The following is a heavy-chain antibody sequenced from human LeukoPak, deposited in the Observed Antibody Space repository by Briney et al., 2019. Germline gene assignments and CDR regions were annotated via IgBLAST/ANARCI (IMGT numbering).Heavy chain of an antibody. D-gene: IGHD6-19*01. CDR3: ARGYIAVAAYFDY. Sequence: SETLSLTCTVSGGSISSYYWSWIRQPPGKGLEWIGYIYYSGSTNYNPSLKSRVTISVDTSRNQFSLKLSSVTAADTAVYYCARGYIAVAAYFDYWGQGTLVTVSS. J-gene: IGHJ4*02. CDR1: GGSISSYY. V-gene: IGHV4-59*01. CDR2: IYYSGST.